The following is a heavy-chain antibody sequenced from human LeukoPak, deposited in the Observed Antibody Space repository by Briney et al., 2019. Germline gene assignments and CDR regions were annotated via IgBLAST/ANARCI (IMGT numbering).Heavy chain of an antibody. CDR2: VNPNSGGT. CDR1: GCTFTGYY. D-gene: IGHD2-2*01. CDR3: ARGRPYCSSTSRYVNWFDP. V-gene: IGHV1-2*02. Sequence: SSVNVSCKASGCTFTGYYMHWVRQAPGQGLEWMGWVNPNSGGTNYEQKFQGRVTMTRDTSISTAYMELSRLRSDDTAVYYCARGRPYCSSTSRYVNWFDPWGQGTLVTVPS. J-gene: IGHJ5*02.